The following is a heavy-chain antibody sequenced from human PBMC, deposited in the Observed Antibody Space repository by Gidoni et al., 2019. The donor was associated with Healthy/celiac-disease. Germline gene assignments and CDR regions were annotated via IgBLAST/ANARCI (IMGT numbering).Heavy chain of an antibody. J-gene: IGHJ4*02. CDR1: GFTFSSYA. CDR3: AKAKGKIMITTGPFDY. CDR2: VSVSGGST. Sequence: EVQLLESGGGLVQPGGSLRLSCAASGFTFSSYAMSWVRQAPGKGLELVSAVSVSGGSTYYADSVKGRFTISRDNSKNTLYLQMNSLRAEDTAVYYCAKAKGKIMITTGPFDYWGQGTLVTVSS. D-gene: IGHD3-16*01. V-gene: IGHV3-23*01.